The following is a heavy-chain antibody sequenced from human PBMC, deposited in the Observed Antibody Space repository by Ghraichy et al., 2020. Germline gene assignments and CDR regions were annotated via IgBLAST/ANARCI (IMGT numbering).Heavy chain of an antibody. CDR1: GFTFGFTFSNSA. D-gene: IGHD2/OR15-2a*01. J-gene: IGHJ4*02. CDR3: AREGKNFDC. Sequence: GALRLSCAASGFTFGFTFSNSAIIWARQAPGKGLQWVSGIGGSGGGTYYADSVKGRFTISRDNSKNTVYLQMNSLRDEDTAIYYCAREGKNFDCWGQGTLVTVSS. CDR2: IGGSGGGT. V-gene: IGHV3-23*01.